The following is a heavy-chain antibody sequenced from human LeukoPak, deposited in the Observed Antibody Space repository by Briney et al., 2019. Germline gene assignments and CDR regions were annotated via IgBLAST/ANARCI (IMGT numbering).Heavy chain of an antibody. V-gene: IGHV3-23*01. CDR1: GFTFSSYA. CDR3: EGVGYYYGMDV. Sequence: GGSLRLSCAASGFTFSSYAMSGVRQAPGKGLEWVSAISGSGGSTYYADSVKGRFTISRDNSKNTLYLQMNSLRAEDTAVYYCEGVGYYYGMDVWGQGTTVTVSS. J-gene: IGHJ6*02. D-gene: IGHD2-15*01. CDR2: ISGSGGST.